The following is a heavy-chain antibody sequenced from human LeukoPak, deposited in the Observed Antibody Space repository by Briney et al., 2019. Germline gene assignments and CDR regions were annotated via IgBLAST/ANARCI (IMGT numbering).Heavy chain of an antibody. D-gene: IGHD2-15*01. CDR2: INPNSSGS. CDR1: GYTFTGFY. V-gene: IGHV1-2*06. J-gene: IGHJ4*02. Sequence: GSVKVSCKASGYTFTGFYMHWVRPAPGQGPEWVGRINPNSSGSNYAQKLQGRVPMTRDTSISTAYMELSRLRSDDTAVYYCARARRGSVPDDYWGQGTLVTVSS. CDR3: ARARRGSVPDDY.